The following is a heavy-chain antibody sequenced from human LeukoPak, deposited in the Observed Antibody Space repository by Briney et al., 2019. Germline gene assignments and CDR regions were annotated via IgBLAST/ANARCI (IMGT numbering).Heavy chain of an antibody. CDR2: IKHSGST. CDR3: ARDYEEYSSGWAHWFDP. V-gene: IGHV4-34*01. CDR1: GGSFSGYY. D-gene: IGHD6-19*01. Sequence: SETLSLTCAVYGGSFSGYYWSWIRQPPGKGLEWIGEIKHSGSTNYNPSLKSRVTISVDTSKNQFSLKLSSVTAADTAVYYCARDYEEYSSGWAHWFDPWGQGTLVTVSS. J-gene: IGHJ5*02.